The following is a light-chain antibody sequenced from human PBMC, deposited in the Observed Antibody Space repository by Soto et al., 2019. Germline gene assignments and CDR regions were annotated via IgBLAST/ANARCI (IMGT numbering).Light chain of an antibody. CDR1: QSISSW. Sequence: DIQMTQSPSTLSASVGGRVTITCRASQSISSWLAWYQQKPGKAPKLLIYKASSLESGVPSRFSGSTSGTEFTLTISSLQPDDFATYYCQQFHTYPWTFGQGTKVDIK. CDR3: QQFHTYPWT. CDR2: KAS. J-gene: IGKJ1*01. V-gene: IGKV1-5*03.